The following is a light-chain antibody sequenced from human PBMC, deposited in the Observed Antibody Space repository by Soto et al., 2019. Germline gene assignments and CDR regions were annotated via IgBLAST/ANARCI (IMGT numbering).Light chain of an antibody. J-gene: IGLJ3*02. CDR2: EES. CDR3: CSYAGSNTFMM. Sequence: QSALTQPASVSGSPGQSITISCTGPSSDVGSYNLVSWYQQHTGKAPKLMIYEESRRPSGVSNRFSGSKSGNTASLTISGLQAEDEADYHCCSYAGSNTFMMFGGGTKLTVL. V-gene: IGLV2-23*02. CDR1: SSDVGSYNL.